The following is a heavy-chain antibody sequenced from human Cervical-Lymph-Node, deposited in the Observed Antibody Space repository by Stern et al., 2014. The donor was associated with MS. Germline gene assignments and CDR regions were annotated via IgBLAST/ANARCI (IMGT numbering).Heavy chain of an antibody. J-gene: IGHJ4*02. CDR1: GGSILTSY. CDR2: IYCGGTP. D-gene: IGHD6-13*01. Sequence: QVQLEESGPGLVKPSETLSLTCSVSGGSILTSYWTWIRQPPGKGLEWIGYIYCGGTPHYNPSLKRRLPISLDTSKEQFSLKLSSVTAADTAVYYCARLASAGPLDYWGQGTLVTVSS. CDR3: ARLASAGPLDY. V-gene: IGHV4-59*08.